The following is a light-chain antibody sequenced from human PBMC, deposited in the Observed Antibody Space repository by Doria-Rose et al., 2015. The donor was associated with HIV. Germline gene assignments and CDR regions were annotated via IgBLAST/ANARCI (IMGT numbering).Light chain of an antibody. Sequence: IRATQSPSSLSASEGDGVTITCRASPAIRNDLGWYPQKPGKAPKSLIYAASTLQSGVPSRFSGNGSGTDFTLTISCLQPEDSATYYCQQDYSYPLTFGQGTNLEIK. CDR1: PAIRND. CDR3: QQDYSYPLT. V-gene: IGKV1-6*01. CDR2: AAS. J-gene: IGKJ2*01.